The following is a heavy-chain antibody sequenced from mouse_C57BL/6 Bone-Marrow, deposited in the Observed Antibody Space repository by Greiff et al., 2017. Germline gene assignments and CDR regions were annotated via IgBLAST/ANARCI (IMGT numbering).Heavy chain of an antibody. CDR2: INPYNGDP. Sequence: EVMLVESGPELVKPGDSVKISCKASGYSFTGYFLNWVMQSHGKSLAWIGRINPYNGDPFYNQKFKGKATLTVDKSSSTAHMELRSLTSEDSAVYYCATYYPWYFDVWGTGTTVTVSS. CDR1: GYSFTGYF. D-gene: IGHD1-1*01. V-gene: IGHV1-20*01. CDR3: ATYYPWYFDV. J-gene: IGHJ1*03.